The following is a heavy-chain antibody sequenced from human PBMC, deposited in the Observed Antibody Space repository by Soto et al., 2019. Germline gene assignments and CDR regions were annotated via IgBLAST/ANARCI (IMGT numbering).Heavy chain of an antibody. D-gene: IGHD1-7*01. CDR1: GFTFSSYA. Sequence: GESLKISCAASGFTFSSYAMSWVRQAPGKGLEWVSAISGSGGSTYYADSVKGRFTISRDNSKNTLYLQMNSLRAEDTAVYYCAKDHYAELPSNQIYYYYGMDVWGQGTTVTVSS. V-gene: IGHV3-23*01. CDR2: ISGSGGST. J-gene: IGHJ6*02. CDR3: AKDHYAELPSNQIYYYYGMDV.